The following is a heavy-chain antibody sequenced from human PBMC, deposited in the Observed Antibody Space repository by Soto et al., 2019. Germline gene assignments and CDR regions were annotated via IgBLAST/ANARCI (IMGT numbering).Heavy chain of an antibody. CDR2: TYYRSKWYN. Sequence: SQTLSLTCAISGDSVSSNSAAWNWIRQPPSRGLEWLGRTYYRSKWYNDYAVSVKSRITINPDTSKNQFSLQLNSVTPEDTAVYYCAREEYSSSSKYYYYGMDVWGQGTTVTVSS. J-gene: IGHJ6*02. CDR3: AREEYSSSSKYYYYGMDV. CDR1: GDSVSSNSAA. V-gene: IGHV6-1*01. D-gene: IGHD6-6*01.